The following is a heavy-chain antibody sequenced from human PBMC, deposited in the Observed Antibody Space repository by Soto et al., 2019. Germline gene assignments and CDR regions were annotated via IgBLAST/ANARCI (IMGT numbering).Heavy chain of an antibody. J-gene: IGHJ4*02. D-gene: IGHD3-22*01. V-gene: IGHV1-69*01. Sequence: QVPLVQSGAEVKKPGSSVKVSCKASGGTFSSYAISWVRQAPGQGLEWMGGIIPIFGTANYAQKFQGRVTITADESTSTAYRELSSLRSEDTAVYYCASWTRDSCRYYANFDYWGQGTLVTVSS. CDR1: GGTFSSYA. CDR2: IIPIFGTA. CDR3: ASWTRDSCRYYANFDY.